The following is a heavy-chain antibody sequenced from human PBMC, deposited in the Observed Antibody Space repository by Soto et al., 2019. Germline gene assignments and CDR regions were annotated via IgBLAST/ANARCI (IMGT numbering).Heavy chain of an antibody. D-gene: IGHD3-10*01. J-gene: IGHJ3*02. CDR2: IIPILGIA. V-gene: IGHV1-69*02. CDR1: GGTFSSYT. CDR3: AFCITMVRGVKSDAFDI. Sequence: SGKVSCKASGGTFSSYTISWVRQAPGQGLEWMGRIIPILGIANYAQKFQGRVTITADKSTSTAYMELSSLRSEDTAVYYCAFCITMVRGVKSDAFDIWGQGTMVTVSS.